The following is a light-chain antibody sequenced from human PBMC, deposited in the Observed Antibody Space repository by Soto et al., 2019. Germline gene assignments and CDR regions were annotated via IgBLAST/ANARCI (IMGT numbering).Light chain of an antibody. Sequence: QSVLTQPPSVSGAPGQRVTISCTGNSSNIGAGFDVHWYQQLPGTAPKLLIYDNSNRPSGVPDRFSGSKSGTSASLAITGLQAEDGTDYYCGSWDSSLSAYVFGTGTKVTV. CDR2: DNS. CDR3: GSWDSSLSAYV. V-gene: IGLV1-40*01. J-gene: IGLJ1*01. CDR1: SSNIGAGFD.